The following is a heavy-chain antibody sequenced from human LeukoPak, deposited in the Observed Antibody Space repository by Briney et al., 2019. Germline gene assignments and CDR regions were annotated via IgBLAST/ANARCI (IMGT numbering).Heavy chain of an antibody. J-gene: IGHJ4*02. Sequence: PGGSLRLSCAVSRYPFSIYEMNWVRQAPGKGLEWVSNIGSSGTTIYYADSVKGRFSISRDNAKNSLYLQMNSLRVEDTAVYYCALLAVASDFDYWGQGALVTVSS. CDR3: ALLAVASDFDY. CDR1: RYPFSIYE. CDR2: IGSSGTTI. V-gene: IGHV3-48*03. D-gene: IGHD6-19*01.